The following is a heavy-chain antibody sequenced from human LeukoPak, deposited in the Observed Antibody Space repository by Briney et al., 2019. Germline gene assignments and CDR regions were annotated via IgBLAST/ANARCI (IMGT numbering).Heavy chain of an antibody. V-gene: IGHV4-59*08. D-gene: IGHD2-2*01. CDR1: GGSISSYH. CDR2: IYYSGST. J-gene: IGHJ5*02. CDR3: ARQYCSSTSCYRAWYNWFDP. Sequence: PSETLSLTCTVSGGSISSYHWSWIRQPPGKELEGIGYIYYSGSTNYNPSLKSRVTISVDTSKSQFSLKLSSVTAADTAVYYCARQYCSSTSCYRAWYNWFDPWGQGTLVTVSS.